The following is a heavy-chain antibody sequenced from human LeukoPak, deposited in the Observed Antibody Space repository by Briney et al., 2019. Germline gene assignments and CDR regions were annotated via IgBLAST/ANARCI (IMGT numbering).Heavy chain of an antibody. Sequence: ASVKVSCKGSGYSFTTYTTHWGRHAPGQRLEWMGCSNTDKVDTKYSQNFQSRLTVTRDTSARRTQMELSTLVSQDSAVYYCASRLKGSYGHPFDYRGQGTMLTVSS. CDR3: ASRLKGSYGHPFDY. CDR2: SNTDKVDT. CDR1: GYSFTTYT. J-gene: IGHJ4*02. V-gene: IGHV1-3*04. D-gene: IGHD4-17*01.